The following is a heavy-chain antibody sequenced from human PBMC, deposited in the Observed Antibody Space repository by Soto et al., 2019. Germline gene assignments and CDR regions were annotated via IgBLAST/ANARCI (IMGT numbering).Heavy chain of an antibody. D-gene: IGHD2-15*01. CDR2: VSIGGST. Sequence: ESGGGLVQPEGSLRLSCAASGFTFSSYAMGWVRQGPGKGLEWVAVVSIGGSTHYADSVRGRFTISRDNSKNTLSLQMNSLTAGDTAVYFCAKRRGAGGHFDYWGQGALVTVSS. V-gene: IGHV3-23*01. J-gene: IGHJ4*02. CDR1: GFTFSSYA. CDR3: AKRRGAGGHFDY.